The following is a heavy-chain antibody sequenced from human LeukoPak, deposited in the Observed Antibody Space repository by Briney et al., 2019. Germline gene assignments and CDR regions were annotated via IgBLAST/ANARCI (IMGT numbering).Heavy chain of an antibody. CDR3: TRVLRVFYYCMDV. CDR1: GYTFTSYD. V-gene: IGHV1-8*03. Sequence: GASVKVSCKGSGYTFTSYDINWVRQATGQGLEWMGWMNPNSGNTGYAQKFQVRVTITMNTSISTAYMELSSLRSEDTAVYFCTRVLRVFYYCMDVCGKGTTVTVSS. D-gene: IGHD6-13*01. CDR2: MNPNSGNT. J-gene: IGHJ6*03.